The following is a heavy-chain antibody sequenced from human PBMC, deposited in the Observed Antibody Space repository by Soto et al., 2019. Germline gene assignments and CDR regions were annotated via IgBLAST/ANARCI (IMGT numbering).Heavy chain of an antibody. CDR3: ANQPEPTYYYYMDV. J-gene: IGHJ6*03. CDR2: IYYSGST. Sequence: QLQLQESGPGLVKPSETLSLTCTVSGGSISSSSYYWGWIRQPPGKGLEWIGSIYYSGSTYYNPSLKSRVTISVDTSKNQFSLKLSSVTAADTAVYYCANQPEPTYYYYMDVWGKGTTVTVSS. CDR1: GGSISSSSYY. V-gene: IGHV4-39*01. D-gene: IGHD2-2*01.